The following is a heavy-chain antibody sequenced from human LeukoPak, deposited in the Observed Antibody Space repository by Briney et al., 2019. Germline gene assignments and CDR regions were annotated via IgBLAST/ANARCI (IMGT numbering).Heavy chain of an antibody. CDR2: INPNSGGT. V-gene: IGHV1-2*02. CDR3: ARAPPVSYSGYDLPRLAQLDFDY. Sequence: GASVKVSCKASGYTFTGYYMHWVRQAPGQGLEWMGWINPNSGGTNYAQKFQGRVTMTRDTSISTAYMELSRLRSDDTAVYYCARAPPVSYSGYDLPRLAQLDFDYWGQGTLVTVSS. D-gene: IGHD5-12*01. CDR1: GYTFTGYY. J-gene: IGHJ4*02.